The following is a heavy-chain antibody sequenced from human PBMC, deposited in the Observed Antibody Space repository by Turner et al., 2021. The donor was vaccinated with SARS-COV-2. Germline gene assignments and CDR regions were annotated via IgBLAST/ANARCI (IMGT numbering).Heavy chain of an antibody. CDR2: ISSSSSYI. V-gene: IGHV3-21*01. Sequence: EVQLVESGGGLVQPGRSLRLSCAASGFTLSSYSMNWVRQAPGKGLEWVSSISSSSSYIYYADSVKGRFTISRDNAKNSLYLQLNSLRAEDTAVYYCATIAAAGPDFYYYYGMDVWGQGTTVTVSS. D-gene: IGHD6-13*01. CDR1: GFTLSSYS. CDR3: ATIAAAGPDFYYYYGMDV. J-gene: IGHJ6*02.